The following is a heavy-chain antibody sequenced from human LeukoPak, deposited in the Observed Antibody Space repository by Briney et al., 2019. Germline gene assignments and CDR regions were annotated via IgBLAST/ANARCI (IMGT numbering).Heavy chain of an antibody. Sequence: SETLSLTCTVSGGCISSYYWSWIRQPPGKGLEWIGYIYYSGSTNYNPSLKSRVTISVDTSKNQFSLKLSSVTAADTAVYYCAGIRRKTYYYDSSGYAFDYWGQGTLVTVSS. D-gene: IGHD3-22*01. J-gene: IGHJ4*02. CDR1: GGCISSYY. CDR2: IYYSGST. CDR3: AGIRRKTYYYDSSGYAFDY. V-gene: IGHV4-59*01.